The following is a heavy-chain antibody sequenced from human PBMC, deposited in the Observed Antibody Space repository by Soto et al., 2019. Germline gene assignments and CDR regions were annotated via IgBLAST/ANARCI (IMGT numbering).Heavy chain of an antibody. D-gene: IGHD3-3*01. CDR1: GFTFSSYA. J-gene: IGHJ6*02. V-gene: IGHV3-30-3*01. CDR3: AREGYDFWSGYYRIHYYYGMDV. Sequence: QVQLVESGGGVVQPGRSLRLSCAASGFTFSSYAMHWVRQAPGKGLEWVAVISYDGSNKYYADSVKGRFTISRDNSKNTLYLQMNSLRAEDTAVYYCAREGYDFWSGYYRIHYYYGMDVWGQGTTVTVSS. CDR2: ISYDGSNK.